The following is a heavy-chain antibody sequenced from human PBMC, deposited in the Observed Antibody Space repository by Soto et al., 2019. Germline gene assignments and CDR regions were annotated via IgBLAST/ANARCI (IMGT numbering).Heavy chain of an antibody. CDR2: IWNDGSNK. CDR3: ARDPQGIAAAGTLDY. CDR1: GFTFSSYG. D-gene: IGHD6-13*01. Sequence: GGSLRLSCAASGFTFSSYGMHWVRQAPGKGLEWVAVIWNDGSNKYYADSVKGRFTISRDNSKNTLYLQMNSLRAEDTAVYYCARDPQGIAAAGTLDYWGQGTLVTVSS. V-gene: IGHV3-33*01. J-gene: IGHJ4*02.